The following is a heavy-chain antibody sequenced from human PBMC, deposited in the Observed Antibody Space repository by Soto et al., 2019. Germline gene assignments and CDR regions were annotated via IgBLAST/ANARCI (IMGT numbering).Heavy chain of an antibody. D-gene: IGHD2-2*01. Sequence: GGSLRLSCAASGFTFSSYAMHWVRQAPGKGLEWVAGISYDGSNKYYADSVKGRFTISRDNSKNTLYLQMNSLRAEYTAVYYCSSVVSCSIPYYYGMDVWGQGTTVTVSS. V-gene: IGHV3-30-3*01. CDR3: SSVVSCSIPYYYGMDV. CDR2: ISYDGSNK. J-gene: IGHJ6*02. CDR1: GFTFSSYA.